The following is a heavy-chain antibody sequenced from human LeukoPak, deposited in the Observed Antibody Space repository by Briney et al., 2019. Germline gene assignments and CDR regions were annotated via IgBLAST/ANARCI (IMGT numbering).Heavy chain of an antibody. CDR1: GFTFSSYA. Sequence: PGRSLRLSCAASGFTFSSYAMHWVRQAPGKGLEWVSSVSGTGGTTYHADSVKGRLTISRDNSNNTLYLQMNSLRAEDTAVYYCVKDVLSVAVGSTHDYWGPGTLVTVSS. J-gene: IGHJ4*02. CDR3: VKDVLSVAVGSTHDY. V-gene: IGHV3-23*01. D-gene: IGHD2-21*01. CDR2: VSGTGGTT.